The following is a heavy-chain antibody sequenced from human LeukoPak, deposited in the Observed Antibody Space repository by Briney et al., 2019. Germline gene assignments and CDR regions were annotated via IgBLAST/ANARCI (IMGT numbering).Heavy chain of an antibody. CDR2: ISGSGGST. J-gene: IGHJ4*02. CDR1: GFTFSSYA. V-gene: IGHV3-23*01. Sequence: GRSLRLSCAASGFTFSSYAMHWVRQAPGKGLEWVSAISGSGGSTYYADSVKGRFTISRDNSKNTLYLQMNSLRAEDTAVYYCAKDSVARRHCSSTSCSAADYWGQGTLVTVSS. CDR3: AKDSVARRHCSSTSCSAADY. D-gene: IGHD2-2*01.